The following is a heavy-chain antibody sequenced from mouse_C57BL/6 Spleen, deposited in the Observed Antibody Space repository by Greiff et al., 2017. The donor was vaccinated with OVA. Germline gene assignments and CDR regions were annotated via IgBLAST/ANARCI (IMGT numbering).Heavy chain of an antibody. CDR2: ISYDGSN. J-gene: IGHJ2*01. CDR1: GYSITSGYY. CDR3: ARGDYDFYYLDY. V-gene: IGHV3-6*01. Sequence: EVQLQESGPGLVKPSQSLSLTCSVTGYSITSGYYWNWIRQFPGNKLEWMGYISYDGSNNYNPSLKNRISITRDTSKNQFFLKLNSVTTEDTATYYCARGDYDFYYLDYWGQGTTLTVSS. D-gene: IGHD2-4*01.